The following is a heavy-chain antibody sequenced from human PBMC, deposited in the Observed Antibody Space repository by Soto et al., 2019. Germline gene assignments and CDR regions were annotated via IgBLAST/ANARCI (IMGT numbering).Heavy chain of an antibody. Sequence: SGPTLVNPTQTLTLTCTFSGFSLSTSGVGVGWIRQPPGKALEWLALIYWDDDKRYSPSLKSRLTITKDTSKNQVVLTMTNMDPVDTATYYCAHRRPSASWHGFYGFWSGYLSYNWFDPWGQGTLVTVSS. CDR1: GFSLSTSGVG. J-gene: IGHJ5*02. CDR3: AHRRPSASWHGFYGFWSGYLSYNWFDP. CDR2: IYWDDDK. V-gene: IGHV2-5*02. D-gene: IGHD3-3*01.